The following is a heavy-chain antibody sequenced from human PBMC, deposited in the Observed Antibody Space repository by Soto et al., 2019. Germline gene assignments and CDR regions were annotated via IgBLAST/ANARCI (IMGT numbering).Heavy chain of an antibody. CDR1: GYTFTSYG. CDR2: ISAYNVNT. CDR3: ARGLEYYYGSGSYQNWFDP. D-gene: IGHD3-10*01. Sequence: GASVKVSCKASGYTFTSYGINWVRQAPGQGLEWMGWISAYNVNTNYAQKLQGRVAMTTDTSTSTAYMELRSLRSDDTAVYYCARGLEYYYGSGSYQNWFDPWGQGTLVTVSS. J-gene: IGHJ5*02. V-gene: IGHV1-18*01.